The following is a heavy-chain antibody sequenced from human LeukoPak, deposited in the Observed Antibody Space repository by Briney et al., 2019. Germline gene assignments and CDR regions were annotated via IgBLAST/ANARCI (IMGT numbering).Heavy chain of an antibody. Sequence: GASVKVSCKASGYTFNGYYMHWVRQAPGQGLEWMGWISAYNGNTNYAQKLQGRVTMTTDTSTSTAYMELRSLRSDDTAVYYCARASLLRQLVPNYWGQGTLVTVSS. V-gene: IGHV1-18*04. D-gene: IGHD6-13*01. CDR1: GYTFNGYY. CDR3: ARASLLRQLVPNY. J-gene: IGHJ4*02. CDR2: ISAYNGNT.